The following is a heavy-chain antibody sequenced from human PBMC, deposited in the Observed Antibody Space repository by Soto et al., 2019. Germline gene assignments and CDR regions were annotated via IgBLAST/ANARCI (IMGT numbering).Heavy chain of an antibody. V-gene: IGHV4-34*01. J-gene: IGHJ3*02. CDR3: ARGWPYSSARSGAFDI. Sequence: QVQLQQWGAGLLKPSETLSLTCAVYGGSFSGYYWSWIRQPPGKGLEWIGEINHSGSTNYNPSLKSRVTISVDTSTNQFSLKLSSVTAADTAVYYCARGWPYSSARSGAFDIWDQGTMDTVSS. CDR1: GGSFSGYY. D-gene: IGHD6-19*01. CDR2: INHSGST.